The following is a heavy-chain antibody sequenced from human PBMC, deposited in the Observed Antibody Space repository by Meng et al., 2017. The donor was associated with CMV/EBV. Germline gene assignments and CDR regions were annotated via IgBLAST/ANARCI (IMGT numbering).Heavy chain of an antibody. CDR2: INHSGST. Sequence: QVPRQQWGAGLLKPSETLSLTCAVYGGSFSGYYWSWIRQPPGKGLEWIGEINHSGSTNYNPSLKSRVTISVDTSKNQFSLKLSSVTAADTAVYYCARGRQWLVRGWFDPWGQGTLVTVSS. CDR1: GGSFSGYY. V-gene: IGHV4-34*01. J-gene: IGHJ5*02. D-gene: IGHD6-19*01. CDR3: ARGRQWLVRGWFDP.